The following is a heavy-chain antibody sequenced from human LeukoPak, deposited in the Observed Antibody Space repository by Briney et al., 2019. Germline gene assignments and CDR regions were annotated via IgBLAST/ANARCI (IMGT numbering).Heavy chain of an antibody. CDR1: GFTFSNYA. Sequence: GGSLGLSCAASGFTFSNYAMNWVRQAPGKGLEWVSVISGNGGNTYYADSVKGRFTISRDNSKNTLYLQMNSLRAEDTAIFYCAKSGGVVPTAINFNWFDPWGQGTLVTVSS. D-gene: IGHD2-2*01. J-gene: IGHJ5*02. CDR2: ISGNGGNT. CDR3: AKSGGVVPTAINFNWFDP. V-gene: IGHV3-23*01.